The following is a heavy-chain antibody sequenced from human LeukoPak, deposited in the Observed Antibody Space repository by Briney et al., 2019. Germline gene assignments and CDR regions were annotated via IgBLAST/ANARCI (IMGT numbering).Heavy chain of an antibody. D-gene: IGHD3-10*01. CDR3: AREGSRYYGSGTTITALTH. Sequence: GGSLRLSCAASGFTVSSNYMSWVRQAPGKGLEWVSVIYSGGSTYYADSVKGRFTISRDNSRNTLYLQMNSLRAEDTAVYYCAREGSRYYGSGTTITALTHWGQGILVTVSS. CDR2: IYSGGST. CDR1: GFTVSSNY. V-gene: IGHV3-66*01. J-gene: IGHJ4*02.